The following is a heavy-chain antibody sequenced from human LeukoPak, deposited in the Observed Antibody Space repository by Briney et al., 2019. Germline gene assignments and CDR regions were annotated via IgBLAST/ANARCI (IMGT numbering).Heavy chain of an antibody. J-gene: IGHJ6*02. CDR1: GVTVSGNC. V-gene: IGHV3-53*01. D-gene: IGHD2-2*02. Sequence: QSGGSLRLSCAASGVTVSGNCMNWVRQAPGKGLEWVSLIYSGGSGGSTYYTDSVKGRFTISRDSSKNTLYLQMNNLRAEDTAVYYRARERYQLLYGDSPGAIYSYYGLDVWGQGTTVIVSS. CDR2: IYSGGSGGST. CDR3: ARERYQLLYGDSPGAIYSYYGLDV.